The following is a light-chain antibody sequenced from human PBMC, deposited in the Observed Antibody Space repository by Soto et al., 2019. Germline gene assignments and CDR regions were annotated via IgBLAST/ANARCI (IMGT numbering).Light chain of an antibody. Sequence: EIVLTQSPATLSLSPGERATLSCRASQSVSNYLAWYQQKTGQAPRLLIYDASNRATGIPARFSGSGSGTEFTLTISSLEHEDFAVDYCQQRSTWPQITFGQGTRLEIK. V-gene: IGKV3-11*01. J-gene: IGKJ5*01. CDR1: QSVSNY. CDR2: DAS. CDR3: QQRSTWPQIT.